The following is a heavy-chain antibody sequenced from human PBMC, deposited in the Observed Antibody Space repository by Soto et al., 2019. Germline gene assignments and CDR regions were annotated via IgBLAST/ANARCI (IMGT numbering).Heavy chain of an antibody. Sequence: QVQLVESGGGVVQPGRSLRLSCAASGFTFSSYAMHWVRQAPGKGLEWVAVISYDGSNKYYADSVKGRFTISRDNSKNTLNLQMNSLRAEDTAVYDCAKEGSLGDILEDWFDYWGQGTLVTVSS. CDR3: AKEGSLGDILEDWFDY. CDR1: GFTFSSYA. D-gene: IGHD3-9*01. V-gene: IGHV3-30*18. J-gene: IGHJ4*02. CDR2: ISYDGSNK.